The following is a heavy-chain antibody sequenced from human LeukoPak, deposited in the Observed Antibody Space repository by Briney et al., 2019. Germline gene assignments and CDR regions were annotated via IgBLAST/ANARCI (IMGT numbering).Heavy chain of an antibody. CDR1: GGSISSYY. J-gene: IGHJ4*02. CDR3: ARGWVGATANFDY. CDR2: IYYSGST. V-gene: IGHV4-59*01. Sequence: SETLSLTCTVSGGSISSYYWSWIRQPPGKGLEWIGYIYYSGSTNYNPSLKSRVTISVDTSKNQFSLKLSSVTAADTAVYYCARGWVGATANFDYWGQGTLVTVSS. D-gene: IGHD1-26*01.